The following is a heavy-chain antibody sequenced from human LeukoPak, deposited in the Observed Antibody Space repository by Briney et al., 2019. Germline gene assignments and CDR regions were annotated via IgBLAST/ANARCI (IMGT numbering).Heavy chain of an antibody. V-gene: IGHV4-30-4*01. CDR2: IDYSGST. J-gene: IGHJ3*02. Sequence: PSETLSLTCTVSGGSISSGDYYWSWIRQPPGKGLEWIAFIDYSGSTYYSPSLKSRVTISLDTSKNQFSLELSSVTAADTAVYYCARMRGNHNMWGQGAMVTVSS. CDR1: GGSISSGDYY. CDR3: ARMRGNHNM.